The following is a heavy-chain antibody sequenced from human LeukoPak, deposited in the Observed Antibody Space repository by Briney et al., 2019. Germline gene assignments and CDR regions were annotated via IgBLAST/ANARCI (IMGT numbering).Heavy chain of an antibody. D-gene: IGHD3-22*01. CDR3: AKDSTRFIDYYDSSGYSRPYFDY. CDR1: GFTFSSYG. J-gene: IGHJ4*02. V-gene: IGHV3-30*18. Sequence: GGSLRLSCAASGFTFSSYGMHWVRQAPGKGLEWVAVISYDGSNKYYADSVKGRFTISRDNSKNTLYLQMNSLRAEDTAVYYCAKDSTRFIDYYDSSGYSRPYFDYWGQGTLVTVSS. CDR2: ISYDGSNK.